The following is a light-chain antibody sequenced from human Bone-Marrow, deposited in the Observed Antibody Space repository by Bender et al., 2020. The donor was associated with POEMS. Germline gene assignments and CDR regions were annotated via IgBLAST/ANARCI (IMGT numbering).Light chain of an antibody. V-gene: IGLV1-44*01. CDR2: SSH. Sequence: QSVLTQPPSASGTPGQRVTISCSGGSSNIGAHAVNWYQHLPGTAPKLLIYSSHRRPSGVSNRFSGSKSGSTASLTISGLQAEDEADYYCSSYAGIGTFVVFGGGTKLTVL. CDR3: SSYAGIGTFVV. J-gene: IGLJ2*01. CDR1: SSNIGAHA.